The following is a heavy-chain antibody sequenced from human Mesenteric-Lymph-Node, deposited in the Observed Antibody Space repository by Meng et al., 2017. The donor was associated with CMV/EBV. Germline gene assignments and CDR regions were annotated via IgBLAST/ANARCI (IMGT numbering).Heavy chain of an antibody. D-gene: IGHD6-19*01. J-gene: IGHJ4*02. Sequence: SETLSLTCTVSGGSISSSSYYWGWIRQPPGKGLEWIGSIYYSGSTYYNPSLKSRVTISLDTSKNQFSLRLRSVTAADTAVYYCARMLSRGWYGTFGSADYWGQGTLVTVSS. CDR1: GGSISSSSYY. CDR3: ARMLSRGWYGTFGSADY. V-gene: IGHV4-39*07. CDR2: IYYSGST.